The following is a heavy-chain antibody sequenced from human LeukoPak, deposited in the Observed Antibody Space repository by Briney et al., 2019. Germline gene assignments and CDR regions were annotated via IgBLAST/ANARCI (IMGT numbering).Heavy chain of an antibody. CDR3: AREGGPYRPLDY. V-gene: IGHV4-4*02. J-gene: IGHJ4*02. Sequence: KPSGTLSLTCGVSGGSISTTNWWTWVRQPPGEGLEWTGEVHLSGRTHYNPSLESRVTMSVDMSENHISLRLTSVTAADTAVYYCAREGGPYRPLDYSGQGTLVTVSS. CDR1: GGSISTTNW. CDR2: VHLSGRT.